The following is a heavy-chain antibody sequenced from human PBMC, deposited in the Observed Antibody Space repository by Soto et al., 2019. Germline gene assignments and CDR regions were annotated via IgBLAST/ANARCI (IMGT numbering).Heavy chain of an antibody. CDR3: AKIPHSSSWYVDAFDI. J-gene: IGHJ3*02. CDR1: GFTFSSYA. Sequence: EVQLLESGGGLVQPGGSLRLSCAASGFTFSSYAMSWVRQAPGKGLEWVSAISGSGGSTYYADSVKGRFTISRDNSKNPLNLQMNSLRADDTAVYYCAKIPHSSSWYVDAFDIWGQGTMVTVSS. V-gene: IGHV3-23*01. D-gene: IGHD6-13*01. CDR2: ISGSGGST.